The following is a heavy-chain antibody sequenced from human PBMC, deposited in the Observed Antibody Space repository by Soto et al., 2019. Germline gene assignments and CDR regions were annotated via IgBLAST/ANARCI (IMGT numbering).Heavy chain of an antibody. D-gene: IGHD3-10*01. V-gene: IGHV1-46*03. CDR1: GYTFTSYY. J-gene: IGHJ6*03. CDR2: INPSGGST. CDR3: ASVPSAGNGLDDYYYYYMDV. Sequence: ASVKVSCKASGYTFTSYYMHWVRQAPGQGLEWMGIINPSGGSTSYAQKFQGRATMTRDTSTSTVYMELSSLRSEDTAVYYCASVPSAGNGLDDYYYYYMDVWGKGTTVTVSS.